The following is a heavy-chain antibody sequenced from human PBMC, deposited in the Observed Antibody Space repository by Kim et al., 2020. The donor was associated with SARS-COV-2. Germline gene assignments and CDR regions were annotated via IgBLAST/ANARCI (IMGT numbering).Heavy chain of an antibody. D-gene: IGHD3-10*01. CDR3: ARANLMVGGIDV. CDR2: ISYSGST. J-gene: IGHJ6*02. CDR1: GGSLYSGIYY. V-gene: IGHV4-61*01. Sequence: SETLSLTCSVSGGSLYSGIYYWTWIRQPPGKGLVWIGYISYSGSTNYNPSLKSRATTSIDTSKNQFSLRLTSVSAADTAVYYCARANLMVGGIDVWGRGTTVTVSS.